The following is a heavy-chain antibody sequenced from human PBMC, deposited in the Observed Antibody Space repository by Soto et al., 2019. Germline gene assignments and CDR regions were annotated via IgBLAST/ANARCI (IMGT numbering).Heavy chain of an antibody. CDR2: IIPVFKST. CDR1: GVIFNTHA. J-gene: IGHJ4*02. Sequence: QMQLVQSGAEVKKPGSSVKVSCKASGVIFNTHAISWVRQAPRQGLEWEGGIIPVFKSTNYAQQFQGRVTITADESTSTAYMELNSLRSEDTAVYYCARGGDITGTGGPFDYWGQGTLVTVSS. CDR3: ARGGDITGTGGPFDY. V-gene: IGHV1-69*01. D-gene: IGHD1-1*01.